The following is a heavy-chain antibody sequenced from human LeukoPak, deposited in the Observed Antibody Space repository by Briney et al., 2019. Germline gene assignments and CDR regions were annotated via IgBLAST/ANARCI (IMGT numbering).Heavy chain of an antibody. CDR1: GGSISNSF. CDR3: ARDKHSASYTGGRYYPYYFDS. V-gene: IGHV4-59*01. D-gene: IGHD2-8*02. CDR2: ISYSGST. J-gene: IGHJ4*02. Sequence: SETLSLTCTVSGGSISNSFWSRIRQPPDKGLEFIGYISYSGSTKYDPSLKSRLTMSVDTAKNQVSLNLTSVTAADTAVHYCARDKHSASYTGGRYYPYYFDSWGQGTLVTVSS.